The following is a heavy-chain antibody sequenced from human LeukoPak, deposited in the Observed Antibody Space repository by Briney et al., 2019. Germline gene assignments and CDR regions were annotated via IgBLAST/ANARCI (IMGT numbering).Heavy chain of an antibody. CDR1: RFTFRSYA. CDR2: ISYDGSNK. CDR3: DRSVDSSGYYPYYFDY. V-gene: IGHV3-30-3*01. Sequence: GGSLRLSCAASRFTFRSYAMHWVRQARGKGLDWVAVISYDGSNKYYADSVKGRFTISRDNSKNTLYLQMNSLRAEDTAVYYCDRSVDSSGYYPYYFDYWGQGTLVTVSS. D-gene: IGHD3-22*01. J-gene: IGHJ4*02.